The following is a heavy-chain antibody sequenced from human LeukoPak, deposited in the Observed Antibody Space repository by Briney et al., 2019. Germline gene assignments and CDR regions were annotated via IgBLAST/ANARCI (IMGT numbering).Heavy chain of an antibody. V-gene: IGHV4-59*01. Sequence: SETLSLTCTVSVGSIRSYCWSWIRQPPGKGLEWIGYIYYSGSTNYNPSLKSRVTISVDTSKNQFSLKLSSVTAADTAVYYCARSNYHNWYFDLWGRGTLVTVSS. J-gene: IGHJ2*01. D-gene: IGHD1-7*01. CDR3: ARSNYHNWYFDL. CDR2: IYYSGST. CDR1: VGSIRSYC.